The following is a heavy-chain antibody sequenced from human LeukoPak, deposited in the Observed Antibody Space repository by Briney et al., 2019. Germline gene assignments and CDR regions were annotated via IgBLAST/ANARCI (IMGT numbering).Heavy chain of an antibody. CDR3: ARERTLFPGDSSGYFDY. Sequence: SETLSLTCAVYGGSFSGYYWSWIRQPPGKGLEWIGEINHSGSTNYNPSLKSRVTISVDTSNNQFSLKLSSVTAADTAVYYYARERTLFPGDSSGYFDYWGQGTMVTVSS. CDR1: GGSFSGYY. CDR2: INHSGST. V-gene: IGHV4-34*01. D-gene: IGHD3-22*01. J-gene: IGHJ4*02.